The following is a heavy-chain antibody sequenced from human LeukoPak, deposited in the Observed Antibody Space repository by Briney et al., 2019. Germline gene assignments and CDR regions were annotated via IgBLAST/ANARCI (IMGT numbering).Heavy chain of an antibody. V-gene: IGHV3-23*01. Sequence: PGGSLRLSCAASGFSFSDNYMSWIRQAPGKGLEWVSGISGSGGSTYYADSVKGRFTISRDDSKNTLYLQMNSLRADDTAVYYCAKGSGAYTTKGGPYFDYWGQGTLVTVSS. D-gene: IGHD3-10*01. CDR2: ISGSGGST. CDR3: AKGSGAYTTKGGPYFDY. CDR1: GFSFSDNY. J-gene: IGHJ4*02.